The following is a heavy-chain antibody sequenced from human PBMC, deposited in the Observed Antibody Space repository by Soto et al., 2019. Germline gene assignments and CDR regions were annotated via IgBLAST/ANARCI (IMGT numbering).Heavy chain of an antibody. D-gene: IGHD3-22*01. CDR2: ISPSGST. Sequence: PSETLSLTCAVSGYSISSSNWWGWIRQPPGKGLEWIGYISPSGSTYQNPSLQSRVTMSVDTSKNQFSLTLNSVTAMDTAVYYCFMIVGTGRGPWFDPWGQGSLVTVSS. CDR1: GYSISSSNW. V-gene: IGHV4-28*01. J-gene: IGHJ5*02. CDR3: FMIVGTGRGPWFDP.